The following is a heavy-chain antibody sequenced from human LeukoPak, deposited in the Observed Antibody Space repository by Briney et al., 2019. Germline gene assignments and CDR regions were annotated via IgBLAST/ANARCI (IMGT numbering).Heavy chain of an antibody. D-gene: IGHD3-10*01. V-gene: IGHV3-66*01. CDR3: AGDRSSMVRGNYIDW. J-gene: IGHJ4*02. CDR2: LYSGGTT. CDR1: GFTVSTNY. Sequence: GGSLRLSCAASGFTVSTNYMSWVRQAPGRGLEWVSLLYSGGTTSYADSVKGRFTISSDSSKNTLYLQMNSLRAEDTAVYYCAGDRSSMVRGNYIDWWGQGTLVTVSS.